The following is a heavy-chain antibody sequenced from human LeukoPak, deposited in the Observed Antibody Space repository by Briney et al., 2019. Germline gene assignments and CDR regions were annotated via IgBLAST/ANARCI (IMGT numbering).Heavy chain of an antibody. Sequence: SETLSLTCTVSGGSISSSSYYWGWIRQPPGKGLEWIGSIYYSGSTYYNPSLKSRVTISVDTSKNQFSLKLSPVTAADTAVYYCARLFSSGWYYWGQGTLVTVSS. CDR3: ARLFSSGWYY. V-gene: IGHV4-39*01. CDR2: IYYSGST. J-gene: IGHJ4*02. D-gene: IGHD6-19*01. CDR1: GGSISSSSYY.